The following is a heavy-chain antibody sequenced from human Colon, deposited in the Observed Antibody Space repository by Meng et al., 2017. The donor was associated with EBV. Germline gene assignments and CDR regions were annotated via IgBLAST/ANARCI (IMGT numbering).Heavy chain of an antibody. V-gene: IGHV1-18*01. Sequence: QVQLVPSGAEVNKPGXSVKVSCKASGYTFTSYGINWVRQAPGQGLEWMGWISAYNGVTSYAQKLQGRVTMTTDTSTSTAYMELRSLRSDDTAVYYCTRLDLHYESGGYSRAWFDPWGQGTLVTVSS. J-gene: IGHJ5*02. CDR3: TRLDLHYESGGYSRAWFDP. CDR1: GYTFTSYG. D-gene: IGHD3-22*01. CDR2: ISAYNGVT.